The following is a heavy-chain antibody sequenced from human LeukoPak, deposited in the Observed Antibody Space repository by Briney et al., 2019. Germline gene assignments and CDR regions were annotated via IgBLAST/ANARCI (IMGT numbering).Heavy chain of an antibody. Sequence: ASVTVSCKASGGTFSSYAISWVRQAPGQGLEWMGGIIPIVGTANYAQKFQGRVTITTDESTSTAYMELSSLRSEDTAVYDCARGLYYHDSSGYDYCYMDVWGKRTTVTVSS. CDR3: ARGLYYHDSSGYDYCYMDV. J-gene: IGHJ6*03. CDR2: IIPIVGTA. V-gene: IGHV1-69*05. D-gene: IGHD3-22*01. CDR1: GGTFSSYA.